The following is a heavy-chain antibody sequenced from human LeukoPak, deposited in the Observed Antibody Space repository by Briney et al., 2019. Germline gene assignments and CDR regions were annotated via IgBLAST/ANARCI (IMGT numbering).Heavy chain of an antibody. J-gene: IGHJ3*02. V-gene: IGHV6-1*01. Sequence: SQTLSLTCDISGDSVSSNSAAWNWIRQSPSRGLEWLGRTYYGSKWYNDYVVSVKSRITINPDTFKNQFSLQLNSATPEDTAVYYCAREIAGTCAFDIWGQGTVVTVSS. CDR1: GDSVSSNSAA. D-gene: IGHD6-13*01. CDR3: AREIAGTCAFDI. CDR2: TYYGSKWYN.